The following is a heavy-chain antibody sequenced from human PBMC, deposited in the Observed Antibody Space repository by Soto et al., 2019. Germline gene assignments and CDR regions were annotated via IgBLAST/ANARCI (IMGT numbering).Heavy chain of an antibody. CDR2: IYHSGST. Sequence: PSETLSLTCTVSGGSISSYYWSWIRQPPGKGLEWIGYIYHSGSTNYNPSLKSRVTISVDTSKNQFSLKLTSVTAADTAVYYCARGGYYDSSGYYYFDYWGQGTLVTVSS. V-gene: IGHV4-59*01. D-gene: IGHD3-22*01. CDR3: ARGGYYDSSGYYYFDY. CDR1: GGSISSYY. J-gene: IGHJ4*02.